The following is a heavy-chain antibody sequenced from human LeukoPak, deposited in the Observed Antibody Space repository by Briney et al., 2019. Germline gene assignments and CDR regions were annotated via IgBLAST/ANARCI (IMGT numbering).Heavy chain of an antibody. J-gene: IGHJ4*02. CDR2: IYYSGST. V-gene: IGHV4-59*01. Sequence: SETLSLTCTVSGGSISSYYWSWIRQPPGKGLEWIGYIYYSGSTNYNPSLKSRVTISVDTSKNQFPLKLGSVTAADTAVYYCARGYCGGDCFGNWGQGTLVTVSS. D-gene: IGHD2-21*02. CDR3: ARGYCGGDCFGN. CDR1: GGSISSYY.